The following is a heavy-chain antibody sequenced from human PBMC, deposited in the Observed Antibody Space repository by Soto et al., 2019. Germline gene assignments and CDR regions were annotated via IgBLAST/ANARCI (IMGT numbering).Heavy chain of an antibody. J-gene: IGHJ4*02. Sequence: SEALSLSCTVSGGSINRYDCGWIRQPPGEGLEWIGYVYYSVSTNYNPSLKSRFTISVDTSKNQFSLKMNSATASDTAVYYCARQEYTRGWYPFDYWAQGVLVTVSS. CDR3: ARQEYTRGWYPFDY. CDR2: VYYSVST. V-gene: IGHV4-59*08. D-gene: IGHD6-19*01. CDR1: GGSINRYD.